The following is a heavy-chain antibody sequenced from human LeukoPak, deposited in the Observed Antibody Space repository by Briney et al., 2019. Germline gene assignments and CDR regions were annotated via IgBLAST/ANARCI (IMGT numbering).Heavy chain of an antibody. CDR3: ARGRAGIAAAGFDY. J-gene: IGHJ4*02. CDR2: ISFDGANK. V-gene: IGHV3-30*04. CDR1: GFTFSMSS. D-gene: IGHD6-13*01. Sequence: GGSLRLSCATSGFTFSMSSMHWVWLAPGKGLEWLAGISFDGANKFSGDSVKGRFSISRDNSKNTLYLQMNSLGLDDTAVYFCARGRAGIAAAGFDYWGQGTLVTVSS.